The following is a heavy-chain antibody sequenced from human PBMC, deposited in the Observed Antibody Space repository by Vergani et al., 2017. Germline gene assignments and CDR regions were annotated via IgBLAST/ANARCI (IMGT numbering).Heavy chain of an antibody. J-gene: IGHJ4*02. CDR2: ISWNSGSI. V-gene: IGHV3-9*01. CDR1: GFTFDDYA. Sequence: EVQLVESGGGLVQPGRSLRLSCAASGFTFDDYAMHWVRQAPGKGLEWVSGISWNSGSIGYADSVKGRFTISRDNANNSLYLQMNSLRAEDTALYYCARVGRSGRDFDYWGQGTLVTVSS. D-gene: IGHD1-26*01. CDR3: ARVGRSGRDFDY.